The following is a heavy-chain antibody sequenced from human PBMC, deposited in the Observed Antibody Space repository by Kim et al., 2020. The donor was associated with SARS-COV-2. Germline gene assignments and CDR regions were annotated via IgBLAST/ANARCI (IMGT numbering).Heavy chain of an antibody. J-gene: IGHJ6*01. CDR2: ISYDGSNK. D-gene: IGHD3-22*01. CDR3: AKLTHPASWLFHHYY. Sequence: GGSLRLSCAASGFTFSSYGMHWVRQAPGKGLEWVAVISYDGSNKYYADSVKGRFTISRDNSKTTLSLQLNSLRAEDTAVYYCAKLTHPASWLFHHYY. V-gene: IGHV3-30*18. CDR1: GFTFSSYG.